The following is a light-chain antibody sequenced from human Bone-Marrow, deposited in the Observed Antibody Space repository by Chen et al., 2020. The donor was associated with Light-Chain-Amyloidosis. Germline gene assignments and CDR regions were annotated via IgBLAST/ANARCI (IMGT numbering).Light chain of an antibody. CDR1: QSVRNY. CDR2: DAS. CDR3: QQRSSWPIT. J-gene: IGKJ3*01. V-gene: IGKV3-11*01. Sequence: EIVLTQSPATLSLSPGVRATLSCRASQSVRNYLAWYQQKPGQAPRLLIYDASTRATGIPARFSGSGSGTDFTLTLNSLEPEDLAVYYCQQRSSWPITFGPGTRVDIK.